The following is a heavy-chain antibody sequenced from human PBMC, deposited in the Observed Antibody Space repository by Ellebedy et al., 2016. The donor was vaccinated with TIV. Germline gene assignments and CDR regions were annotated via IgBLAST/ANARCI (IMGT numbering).Heavy chain of an antibody. CDR3: ARNEGGSSWYGLSGFDY. J-gene: IGHJ4*02. CDR2: IYHSGST. V-gene: IGHV4-4*02. Sequence: SETLSLTCAVSGDSISSSTWWSWVRQSPGKGLEWIGEIYHSGSTNYNPSLKSRVTISVDKSKNLFSLRLSSVTAADTAVYYCARNEGGSSWYGLSGFDYWGQGTLVTVSS. CDR1: GDSISSSTW. D-gene: IGHD6-13*01.